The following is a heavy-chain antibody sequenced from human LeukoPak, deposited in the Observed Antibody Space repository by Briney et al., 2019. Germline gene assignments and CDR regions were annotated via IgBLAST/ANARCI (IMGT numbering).Heavy chain of an antibody. Sequence: GGSLRLSCAASGFTFSSYAMSWVRQAPGKGLEWVSAISGSGGSTYYADSVKGRFTISRDNSKNTLYLQMNSLRADDTAIYYCARDSARAAIFGAVSYLDSWGQGTLVTVPS. CDR1: GFTFSSYA. V-gene: IGHV3-23*01. CDR3: ARDSARAAIFGAVSYLDS. D-gene: IGHD2-2*01. J-gene: IGHJ4*01. CDR2: ISGSGGST.